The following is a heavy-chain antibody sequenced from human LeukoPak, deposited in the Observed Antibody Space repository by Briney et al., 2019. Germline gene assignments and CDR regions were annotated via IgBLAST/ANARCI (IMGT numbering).Heavy chain of an antibody. CDR3: AKGRIAAAPYYYYGMDV. CDR2: ISGSGGST. V-gene: IGHV3-23*01. J-gene: IGHJ6*02. Sequence: GGSLRLSCAASGFTFSSYAMSWVRQAPGKGLEWVSAISGSGGSTYYADSVKGPFTISRDNSKNTVYLQMNSLRAEDTAVYYCAKGRIAAAPYYYYGMDVWGQGTTVTVSS. D-gene: IGHD6-13*01. CDR1: GFTFSSYA.